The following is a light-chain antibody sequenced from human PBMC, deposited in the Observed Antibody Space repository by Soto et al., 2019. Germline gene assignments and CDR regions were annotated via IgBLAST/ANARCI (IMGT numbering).Light chain of an antibody. J-gene: IGKJ5*01. CDR3: QQYNNWPIT. CDR2: GAS. Sequence: IVLTQSPGTLSLSPGERGTLSFMASQSVRNSLLAWYQQKPGQPPRLLIYGASTRATGIPARFSGSGSGTEFTLTISSLQSEDFAVYYCQQYNNWPITFGQGTRLEIK. V-gene: IGKV3-15*01. CDR1: QSVRNSL.